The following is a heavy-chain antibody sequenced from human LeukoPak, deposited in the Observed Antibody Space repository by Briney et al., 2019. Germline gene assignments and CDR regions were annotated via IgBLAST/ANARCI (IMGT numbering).Heavy chain of an antibody. J-gene: IGHJ4*02. CDR1: GFXFSSYG. CDR3: AKDKEDYYYDSSCQFDY. Sequence: PGRSLRLSCAASGFXFSSYGMHWVRQAPGKGLEWVAVISYDGSNKYYADSVKRRFTISRDNSKNTLYLQMNSLRAEDTAVYYCAKDKEDYYYDSSCQFDYWGQGTLVTVSS. D-gene: IGHD3-22*01. V-gene: IGHV3-30*18. CDR2: ISYDGSNK.